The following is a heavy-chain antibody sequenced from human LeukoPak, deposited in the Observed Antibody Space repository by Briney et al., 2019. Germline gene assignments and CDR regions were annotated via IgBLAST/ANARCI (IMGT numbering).Heavy chain of an antibody. V-gene: IGHV1-2*02. CDR2: INPNSGGT. CDR1: GYTFSGYY. D-gene: IGHD3-10*01. J-gene: IGHJ4*02. Sequence: ALVKVSCKASGYTFSGYYMHWVRQAPGQGLEWMGWINPNSGGTNYAQKFQGRVTMTEDTSTDTAYMELSSLRSEDTAVYYCATFFMVRGVTYDYWGQGTLVTVSS. CDR3: ATFFMVRGVTYDY.